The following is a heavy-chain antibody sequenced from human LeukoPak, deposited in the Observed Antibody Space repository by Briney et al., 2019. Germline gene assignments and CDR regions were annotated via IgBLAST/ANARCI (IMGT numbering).Heavy chain of an antibody. CDR1: GGTFSSYA. J-gene: IGHJ5*02. V-gene: IGHV1-69*01. CDR2: IIPIFGTA. CDR3: ARGGPGMRWFDP. D-gene: IGHD3-10*01. Sequence: SVKVSCKASGGTFSSYAISWVRQAPGQGLEWMGGIIPIFGTANYAQKFQGRVTITADESTSTAYMELSSLRSEDTAVYYCARGGPGMRWFDPWGRGTLVTVSS.